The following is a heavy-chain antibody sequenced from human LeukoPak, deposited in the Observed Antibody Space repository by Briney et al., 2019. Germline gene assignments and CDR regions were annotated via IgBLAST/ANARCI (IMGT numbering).Heavy chain of an antibody. CDR3: ARSHRGSDSLSFDI. CDR2: LYNGGST. J-gene: IGHJ3*02. Sequence: PGGSLRLSCAAFGFTVSSSYMSWVRQAPGKGLEWVSVLYNGGSTYYADSVKGRFTISRDNSKNTLYLQMNSLRAEDTAVYYCARSHRGSDSLSFDIWGQGTKVTVSS. V-gene: IGHV3-53*01. D-gene: IGHD1-26*01. CDR1: GFTVSSSY.